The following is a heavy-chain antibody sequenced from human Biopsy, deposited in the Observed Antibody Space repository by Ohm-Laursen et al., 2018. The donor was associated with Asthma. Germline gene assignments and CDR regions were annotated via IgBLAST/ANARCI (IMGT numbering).Heavy chain of an antibody. CDR2: ISWNSGSI. V-gene: IGHV3-9*01. CDR3: AKATLGDIGKDY. CDR1: GFTFDDYG. J-gene: IGHJ4*02. Sequence: SLRLSCAASGFTFDDYGMHWVRQAPGKGLERVSGISWNSGSIGYVDSVKGRFTISRDNAKNSLYLQMNSLRVEDTALYYCAKATLGDIGKDYWGQGTLVTVSS. D-gene: IGHD2-21*01.